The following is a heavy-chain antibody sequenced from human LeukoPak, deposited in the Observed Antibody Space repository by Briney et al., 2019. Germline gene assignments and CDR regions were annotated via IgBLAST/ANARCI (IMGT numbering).Heavy chain of an antibody. CDR1: GYTFTGYY. V-gene: IGHV1-2*02. D-gene: IGHD5-18*01. CDR2: INPNSGGT. Sequence: GASVKVSCKASGYTFTGYYMHWVRQAPGQGLEWMGWINPNSGGTNYAQKFQGRVTMTRDTSISTAYMELSRLRSDDTAVYYCARDGGRYSYGYYYYMDVWGKGTTVTVSS. J-gene: IGHJ6*03. CDR3: ARDGGRYSYGYYYYMDV.